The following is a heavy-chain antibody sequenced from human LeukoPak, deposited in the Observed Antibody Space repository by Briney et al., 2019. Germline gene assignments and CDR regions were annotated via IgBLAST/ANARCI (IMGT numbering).Heavy chain of an antibody. CDR3: ARDRRGMDV. Sequence: SETLSLTCTVSGGSISSYYWSWIRQPPGKGLEWIGYIYYSGSTYYNPSLKSRVTISVDTSKNQFSLKLSSVTAADTAVYYCARDRRGMDVWGQGTTVTVSS. CDR2: IYYSGST. CDR1: GGSISSYY. V-gene: IGHV4-59*12. J-gene: IGHJ6*02.